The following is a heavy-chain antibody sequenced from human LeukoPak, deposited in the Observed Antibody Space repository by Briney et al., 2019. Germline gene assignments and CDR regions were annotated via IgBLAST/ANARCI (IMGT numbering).Heavy chain of an antibody. CDR3: AKRGVVIRVILVGFHKEAYYFDS. J-gene: IGHJ4*02. D-gene: IGHD3-22*01. CDR2: ISGSGGRT. V-gene: IGHV3-23*01. Sequence: GGSLRLSCAVSGITLSNYGMSWVRQAPGKGLEWVAGISGSGGRTNYADSVKGRFTISRDNPKSTLYLQMNSLRVEDTAVYFCAKRGVVIRVILVGFHKEAYYFDSWGQGALVTVSS. CDR1: GITLSNYG.